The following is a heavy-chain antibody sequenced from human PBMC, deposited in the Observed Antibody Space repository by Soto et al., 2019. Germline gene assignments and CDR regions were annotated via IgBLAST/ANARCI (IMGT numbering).Heavy chain of an antibody. CDR2: INAGNGNT. CDR1: GYTFTSYA. Sequence: QVQLVQSGAEVKKPGASVKVSCKASGYTFTSYAMHWVRQAPGQRLEWMGWINAGNGNTKYSQKFQGRVTITRDTPESPAYMELGRLRSEHTAVYYCASSHITAAPYAMDVWGVGTTVSASA. CDR3: ASSHITAAPYAMDV. V-gene: IGHV1-3*01. D-gene: IGHD6-13*01. J-gene: IGHJ6*04.